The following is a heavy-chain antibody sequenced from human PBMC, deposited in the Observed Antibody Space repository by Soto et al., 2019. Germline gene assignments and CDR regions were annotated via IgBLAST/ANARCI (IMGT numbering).Heavy chain of an antibody. CDR2: IIPIFGTA. CDR1: GGTFSSYA. D-gene: IGHD2-2*01. J-gene: IGHJ5*02. Sequence: QVQLVQSGAEVKKPGSSVKVSCKASGGTFSSYAISWVRQAPGQGLEWMGGIIPIFGTANYAQKFQGRVTITADESTSTAYMELSSLRSEDTAVYYCAMQNQDWGYCISTSCYNWFDPWGQGTLVTVSS. CDR3: AMQNQDWGYCISTSCYNWFDP. V-gene: IGHV1-69*12.